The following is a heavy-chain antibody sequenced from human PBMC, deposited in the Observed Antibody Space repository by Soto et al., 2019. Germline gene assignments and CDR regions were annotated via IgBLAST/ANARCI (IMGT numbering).Heavy chain of an antibody. CDR2: ISYDGSNK. CDR1: GFTFSSYA. CDR3: ASFTSKAARPLDY. D-gene: IGHD6-6*01. J-gene: IGHJ4*02. Sequence: GGSLRLSCAASGFTFSSYAMHWVRQAPGKGLEWVAVISYDGSNKYYADSVKGRFTISRDNSKNTLYLQMNSLRAEDTAVYYCASFTSKAARPLDYWGQGNLVTVSS. V-gene: IGHV3-30-3*01.